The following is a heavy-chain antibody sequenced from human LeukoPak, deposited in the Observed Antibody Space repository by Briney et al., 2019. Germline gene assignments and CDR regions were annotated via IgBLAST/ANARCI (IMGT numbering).Heavy chain of an antibody. Sequence: ASVKVSCKASGYTYTSYDINWVRQATGQGLEWMGWMNPNSGNTGYAQKFQGRVTMTRNTSISTAYMELSSLRSEDTAVYYCARGQTGGYHFDYWGQGTLVTVSS. CDR2: MNPNSGNT. CDR3: ARGQTGGYHFDY. J-gene: IGHJ4*02. V-gene: IGHV1-8*01. D-gene: IGHD5-12*01. CDR1: GYTYTSYD.